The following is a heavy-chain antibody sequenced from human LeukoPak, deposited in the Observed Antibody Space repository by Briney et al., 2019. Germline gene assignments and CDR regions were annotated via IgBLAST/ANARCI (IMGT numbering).Heavy chain of an antibody. CDR2: ISYDGSNE. CDR3: AKARGEWEPPVGY. V-gene: IGHV3-30*18. J-gene: IGHJ4*02. D-gene: IGHD1-26*01. CDR1: GFTFLKYG. Sequence: GGSLRLSCAASGFTFLKYGMHWVRQAPGKGLEWVALISYDGSNEYYADSVKGRFTISRDNSKNTLYLQMNSLRAEDTAVYYCAKARGEWEPPVGYWGQGTLVTVSS.